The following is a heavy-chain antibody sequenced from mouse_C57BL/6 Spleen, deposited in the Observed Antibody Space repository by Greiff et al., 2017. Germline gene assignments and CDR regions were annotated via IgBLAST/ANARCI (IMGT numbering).Heavy chain of an antibody. CDR3: ASLLWFHYYAMDY. D-gene: IGHD2-2*01. CDR1: GYSITSGYY. J-gene: IGHJ4*01. V-gene: IGHV3-6*01. CDR2: ISYDGSN. Sequence: EVQLVESGPGLVKPSQSLSLTCSVTGYSITSGYYWNWIRQFPGNKLEWMGYISYDGSNNYNPSLKNRISITRDTSKNQFFLKLNSVTTEDTATYYCASLLWFHYYAMDYWGQGTSVTVSS.